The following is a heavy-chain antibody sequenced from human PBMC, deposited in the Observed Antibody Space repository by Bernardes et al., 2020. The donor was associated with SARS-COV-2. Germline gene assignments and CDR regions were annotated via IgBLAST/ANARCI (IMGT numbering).Heavy chain of an antibody. V-gene: IGHV3-74*01. J-gene: IGHJ4*02. CDR2: IKSAGTTT. CDR3: TSGVVRGVGVY. Sequence: GGSLRLSCAASGFPFSTYWMHWVRKAPGKGLVWVSRIKSAGTTTNYAESVKGRFTISRDNAKNTLYLQMNSLRAEDTAVYYCTSGVVRGVGVYWGQGALVTVSS. D-gene: IGHD3-10*01. CDR1: GFPFSTYW.